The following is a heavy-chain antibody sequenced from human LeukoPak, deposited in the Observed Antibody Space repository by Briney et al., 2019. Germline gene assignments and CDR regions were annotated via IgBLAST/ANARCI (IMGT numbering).Heavy chain of an antibody. CDR3: ARAPYDILTGYYMGWFDP. D-gene: IGHD3-9*01. V-gene: IGHV4-61*01. CDR1: GGSISSGSYY. CDR2: IYYSGST. Sequence: SETLSLTCTVSGGSISSGSYYWSWIRQPPGKGLEWIGYIYYSGSTNYNPSPKSRVTISVDTSKNQFSLKLSSVTAADTAVYYCARAPYDILTGYYMGWFDPWGQGTLVTVSS. J-gene: IGHJ5*02.